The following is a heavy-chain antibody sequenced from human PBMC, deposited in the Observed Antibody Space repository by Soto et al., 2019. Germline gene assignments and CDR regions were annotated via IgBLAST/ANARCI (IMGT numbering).Heavy chain of an antibody. CDR2: IYYSGST. D-gene: IGHD6-13*01. CDR1: GGSISSSSYY. Sequence: TLSLTCTVSGGSISSSSYYWGWIRQPPGKGLEWIGSIYYSGSTYYNPSLKSRVTISVDTSKNQFSLKLSSVTAADTAVYYCARQHSSSWPGLDYWGQGTLVTVSS. V-gene: IGHV4-39*01. CDR3: ARQHSSSWPGLDY. J-gene: IGHJ4*02.